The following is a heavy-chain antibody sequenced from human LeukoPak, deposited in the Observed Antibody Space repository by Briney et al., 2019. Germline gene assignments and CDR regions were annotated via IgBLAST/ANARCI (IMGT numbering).Heavy chain of an antibody. V-gene: IGHV1-8*01. CDR2: INPNSGNA. CDR1: GYAFTNYD. Sequence: GASVKVSCKASGYAFTNYDIKWVRQATGQGLEWMGWINPNSGNAGYPQKFQGRVTMTRDTSTSTVYMELSSLRSDDTAVYYCARTAARRFDYWGQGTLVTVSS. J-gene: IGHJ4*02. CDR3: ARTAARRFDY. D-gene: IGHD6-6*01.